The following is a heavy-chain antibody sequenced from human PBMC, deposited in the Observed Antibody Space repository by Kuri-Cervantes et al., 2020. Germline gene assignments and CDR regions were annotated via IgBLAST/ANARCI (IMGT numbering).Heavy chain of an antibody. CDR1: GFTFSSYW. J-gene: IGHJ6*02. CDR3: ARDQYGMYV. CDR2: ISSSSSSTI. V-gene: IGHV3-48*02. Sequence: GGSLRLSCAASGFTFSSYWMSWVRQAPGKGLEWVSYISSSSSSTIYYADSVKGRFTISRDNAKNSLYLQMNSLRDEDTAVYYCARDQYGMYVCGQGTTVTVSS.